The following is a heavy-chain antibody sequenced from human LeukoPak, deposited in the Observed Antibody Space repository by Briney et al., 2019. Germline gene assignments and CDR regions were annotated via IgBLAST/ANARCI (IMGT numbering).Heavy chain of an antibody. D-gene: IGHD2-15*01. CDR2: IYYSGST. CDR3: ARTTEGYCRGRSCYSYYYYMDV. J-gene: IGHJ6*03. Sequence: SETLSLTCTVSSGSLSSYYWGWIRQPPGKGLEWIGSIYYSGSTYYNPSLKSRVTISVDTSKNQFSLKLSSVTAADTAVYYCARTTEGYCRGRSCYSYYYYMDVWGKGTTVTVSS. V-gene: IGHV4-39*07. CDR1: SGSLSSYY.